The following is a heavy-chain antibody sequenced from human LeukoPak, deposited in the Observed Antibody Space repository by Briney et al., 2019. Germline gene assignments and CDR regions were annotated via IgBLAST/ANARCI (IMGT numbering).Heavy chain of an antibody. V-gene: IGHV3-48*04. Sequence: GGSLRLFCAASGFTFSSYSMNWVRQAPGKGLEWVSYISSSSSTIYYADSVKGRFTISRDNAKNSLYLQMNSLRAEDTAVYYCASSGNCSSTSCEDYFDYWGQGTLVTVSS. CDR2: ISSSSSTI. CDR3: ASSGNCSSTSCEDYFDY. J-gene: IGHJ4*02. D-gene: IGHD2-2*01. CDR1: GFTFSSYS.